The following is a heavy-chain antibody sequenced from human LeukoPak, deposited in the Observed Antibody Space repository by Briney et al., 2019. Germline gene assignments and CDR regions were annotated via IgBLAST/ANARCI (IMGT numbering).Heavy chain of an antibody. D-gene: IGHD5-18*01. J-gene: IGHJ4*02. CDR1: GYTFTSYV. V-gene: IGHV1-18*01. CDR2: IPTYNGKT. Sequence: GASVKPSCKAAGYTFTSYVISWVRQAPGHGLEGMGWIPTYNGKTNCAPKLQGRGTMTTDTSTTTANQELRRRRADDTGVYYCARGYSQTYYFDYWGQGTLVTVSS. CDR3: ARGYSQTYYFDY.